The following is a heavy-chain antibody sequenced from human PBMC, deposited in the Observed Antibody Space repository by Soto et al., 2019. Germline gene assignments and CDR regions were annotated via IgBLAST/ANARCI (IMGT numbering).Heavy chain of an antibody. CDR1: GFTFRSFT. J-gene: IGHJ5*02. CDR3: TRDASRDSSARGWFDP. D-gene: IGHD6-13*01. CDR2: ISSNSAYI. Sequence: GGSLRLSCAASGFTFRSFTMNWVRQAPGKGLEWVSTISSNSAYICYTDALRGRFTISRDNAKNSLHLQMNSLRAEDTAVYYCTRDASRDSSARGWFDPWGPGTLVTVSS. V-gene: IGHV3-21*01.